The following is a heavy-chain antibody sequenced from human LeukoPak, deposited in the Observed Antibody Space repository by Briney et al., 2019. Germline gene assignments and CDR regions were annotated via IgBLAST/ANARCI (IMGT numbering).Heavy chain of an antibody. J-gene: IGHJ6*03. CDR1: GFTFDDYA. V-gene: IGHV3-9*01. CDR2: ISWNSGSI. D-gene: IGHD3-16*01. Sequence: GGSLRLSCAASGFTFDDYAMHWVRQAPGKGLEWVSGISWNSGSIGYADCVKGRFTISRDNAKNSLYLQMNSLRAEDTALYYCAGGYYYYMDVWGKGTTVTVSS. CDR3: AGGYYYYMDV.